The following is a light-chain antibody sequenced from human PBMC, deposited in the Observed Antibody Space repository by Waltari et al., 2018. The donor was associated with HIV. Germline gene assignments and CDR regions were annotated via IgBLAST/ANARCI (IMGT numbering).Light chain of an antibody. V-gene: IGLV2-23*01. CDR3: CSYTGSTTWV. CDR1: SSDVGSYNV. J-gene: IGLJ3*02. Sequence: ALTQPASVSGSPGQSITISCTGTSSDVGSYNVVSWYQQHPGKAPKLMIYEDNKRPSGVSNRFSGSKSGNTASLTISGLQAEDEADYYCCSYTGSTTWVFGGGTKLTVL. CDR2: EDN.